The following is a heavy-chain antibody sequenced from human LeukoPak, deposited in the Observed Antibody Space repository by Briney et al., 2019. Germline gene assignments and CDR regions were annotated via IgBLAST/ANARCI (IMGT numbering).Heavy chain of an antibody. D-gene: IGHD6-13*01. CDR2: SKPDSGGT. CDR1: GYIFSDYY. CDR3: ARTSGVSAAGSPYYFDY. V-gene: IGHV1-2*02. J-gene: IGHJ4*02. Sequence: ASVKVSCKASGYIFSDYYMHWVRQAPGKGVEWMGWSKPDSGGTNYEQKFQGRVIMTLDTSISTAYMELTRLTSDDTAVYYCARTSGVSAAGSPYYFDYWGQGTLVTVSS.